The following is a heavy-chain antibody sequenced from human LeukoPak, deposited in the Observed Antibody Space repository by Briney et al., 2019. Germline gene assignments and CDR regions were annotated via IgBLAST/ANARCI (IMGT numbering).Heavy chain of an antibody. CDR2: MNPNSGNT. J-gene: IGHJ4*02. CDR3: AIYCSSTSCYNRALDY. D-gene: IGHD2-2*02. CDR1: GYTFTSYD. V-gene: IGHV1-8*03. Sequence: ASVKVSRKASGYTFTSYDINWVRQATGQGLEWMGWMNPNSGNTGYAQKFQGRVTIARNTSISTAYMELSSLRSEDTAVYYCAIYCSSTSCYNRALDYWGQGTLVTVSS.